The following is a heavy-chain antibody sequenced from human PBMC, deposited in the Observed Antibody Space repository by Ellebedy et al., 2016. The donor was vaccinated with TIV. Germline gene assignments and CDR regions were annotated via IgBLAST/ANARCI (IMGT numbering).Heavy chain of an antibody. CDR3: ARARYSYAFSFLDY. V-gene: IGHV3-7*01. J-gene: IGHJ4*02. D-gene: IGHD5-18*01. CDR2: IKQDGSEK. CDR1: GFTFSSYW. Sequence: GESLKISCAASGFTFSSYWMSWVRQAPGKGLEWVANIKQDGSEKYYVDSVKGRSTLSRDNAKNSLYLQMNSLRAEDTAVYYCARARYSYAFSFLDYWGQGTLVTVSS.